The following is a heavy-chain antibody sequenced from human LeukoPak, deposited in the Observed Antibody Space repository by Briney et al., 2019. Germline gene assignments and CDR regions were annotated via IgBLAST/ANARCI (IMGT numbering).Heavy chain of an antibody. CDR1: GFTFSSYA. V-gene: IGHV3-23*01. CDR2: ISGSGGST. CDR3: AKDIYSGSYTPFFDY. J-gene: IGHJ4*02. D-gene: IGHD1-26*01. Sequence: GGSLRLSCAASGFTFSSYAMSWVRQAPGKGLEWVSAISGSGGSTYYADSVKGRLTISRDNSKNTLYLQMNSLGAEDTAVFYCAKDIYSGSYTPFFDYWGQGALVTVSS.